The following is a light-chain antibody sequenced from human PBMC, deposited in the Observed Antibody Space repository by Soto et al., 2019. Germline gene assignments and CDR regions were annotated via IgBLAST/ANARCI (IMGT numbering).Light chain of an antibody. CDR3: SSYKSSSTLPYV. CDR2: DVN. Sequence: QSALTQPASVSGSPGQSITISCTGTSSDVGGYNLVSWYQQYPDKAPKLMIFDVNTRPSGVSNRFSGSKSGNTASLTISGLQAEDEADYYRSSYKSSSTLPYVFGTGTKVTVL. V-gene: IGLV2-14*01. CDR1: SSDVGGYNL. J-gene: IGLJ1*01.